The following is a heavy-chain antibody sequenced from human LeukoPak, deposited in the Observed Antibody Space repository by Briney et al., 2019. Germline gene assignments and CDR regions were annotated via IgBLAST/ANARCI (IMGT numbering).Heavy chain of an antibody. D-gene: IGHD3-22*01. CDR3: AKGGYYYDSSGYGTYYYYMDV. V-gene: IGHV3-23*01. CDR2: ISGSGGTA. CDR1: GFTFSIYA. J-gene: IGHJ6*03. Sequence: GGSLRLSCAASGFTFSIYAMSWVRQAPGKGLEWVSAISGSGGTAYYADSVKGRFTISRDNSKNTLYLQMNSLRAEDTAVYYCAKGGYYYDSSGYGTYYYYMDVWGKGTTVTVSS.